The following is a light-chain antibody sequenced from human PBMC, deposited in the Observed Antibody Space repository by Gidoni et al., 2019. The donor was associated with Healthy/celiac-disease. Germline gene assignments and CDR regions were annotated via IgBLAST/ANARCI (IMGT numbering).Light chain of an antibody. CDR1: SSDVGGYNY. CDR2: DVS. V-gene: IGLV2-11*02. Sequence: QSALTQPRSVSGPPGQSVTIPRTGTSSDVGGYNYVSVYQQHPGKAPKLMIYDVSKRPSGVPDRFSGSKSGNTAPLTLAGLQAGGGADYYGCSCAGSYTWVFGGGTKLTVL. CDR3: CSCAGSYTWV. J-gene: IGLJ3*02.